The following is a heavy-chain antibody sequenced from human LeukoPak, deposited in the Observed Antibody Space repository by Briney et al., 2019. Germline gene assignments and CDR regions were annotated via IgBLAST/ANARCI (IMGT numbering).Heavy chain of an antibody. J-gene: IGHJ6*03. V-gene: IGHV1-24*01. CDR1: GHTLTELS. CDR3: ATSSYCSSTSCHKLGYYYYMDV. CDR2: FDPEVGEI. D-gene: IGHD2-2*01. Sequence: ASVKVSCKVSGHTLTELSMHSVRQAAGKGLEWMGGFDPEVGEIIYAQKYQGRVTMTDDTSTDTDYMELSSLRSEDTAVYYCATSSYCSSTSCHKLGYYYYMDVWGKGTTVTVSS.